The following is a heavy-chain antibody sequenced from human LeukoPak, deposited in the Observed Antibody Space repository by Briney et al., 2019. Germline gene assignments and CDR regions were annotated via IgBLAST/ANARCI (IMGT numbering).Heavy chain of an antibody. CDR1: GGTFSSYA. Sequence: ASVKVSCKASGGTFSSYAISWVRQAPGQGLERMGRIIPIFGTANYAQKLQGRVTITTDESTSTAYMELSSLRSEDTAVYYCARDHITQLVSDYWGQGTLVTVSS. V-gene: IGHV1-69*05. CDR2: IIPIFGTA. CDR3: ARDHITQLVSDY. D-gene: IGHD6-13*01. J-gene: IGHJ4*02.